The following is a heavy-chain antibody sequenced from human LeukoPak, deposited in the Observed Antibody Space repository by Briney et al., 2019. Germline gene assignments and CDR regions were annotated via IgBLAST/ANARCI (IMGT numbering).Heavy chain of an antibody. CDR3: AKGLATVAVAGYIFDY. CDR1: GFTFDDYA. CDR2: ISWNSGSI. Sequence: GRSLRLSCAASGFTFDDYAMHWVRQAPGKGLEWVSGISWNSGSIGYADSVKGRFTISRDNAKNSLYLQMNSLRAEDTALYYCAKGLATVAVAGYIFDYWGQGTLVTVSS. J-gene: IGHJ4*02. V-gene: IGHV3-9*01. D-gene: IGHD6-19*01.